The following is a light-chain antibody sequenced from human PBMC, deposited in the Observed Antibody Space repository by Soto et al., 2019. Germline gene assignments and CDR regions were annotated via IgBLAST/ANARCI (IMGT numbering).Light chain of an antibody. J-gene: IGKJ2*01. CDR2: GAS. V-gene: IGKV3-15*01. Sequence: EIVMTHSPSTLSLSPGGRATLSCRASQSISSDVAWYQQKPGQAPRLLIYGASTTATGIPARFSGSGSGTEFTLTISSLQSEDFAVYNCQQYNKWPRTFGQGTKVDIK. CDR3: QQYNKWPRT. CDR1: QSISSD.